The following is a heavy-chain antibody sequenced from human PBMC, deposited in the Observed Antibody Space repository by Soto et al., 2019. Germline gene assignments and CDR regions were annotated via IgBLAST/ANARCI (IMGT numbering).Heavy chain of an antibody. CDR1: GFTFSSYW. CDR2: IYSDGSST. CDR3: ASSMTTVTTSAFDI. Sequence: PGGSLRLSCAASGFTFSSYWMHWVRQAPGKGLVWVSRIYSDGSSTNYADSVKGRFTISRDNAKNSLYLQMNSLRAEDTAVYYCASSMTTVTTSAFDIWGQGTMVTVSS. J-gene: IGHJ3*02. V-gene: IGHV3-74*01. D-gene: IGHD4-17*01.